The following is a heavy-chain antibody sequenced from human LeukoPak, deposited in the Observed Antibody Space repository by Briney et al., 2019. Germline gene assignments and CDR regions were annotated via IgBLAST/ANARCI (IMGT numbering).Heavy chain of an antibody. V-gene: IGHV1-24*01. Sequence: ASGKVSCKVSGYTLTELSMHWVRQAPGKGLEWMGGFDPEDGETIYAQKFQGRVTMTRDTSTSTVYMELSSLRSDDTAVYYCARFAVHRRITVAGQFGLDYWGQGTLVSVSS. CDR2: FDPEDGET. D-gene: IGHD6-19*01. CDR1: GYTLTELS. CDR3: ARFAVHRRITVAGQFGLDY. J-gene: IGHJ4*02.